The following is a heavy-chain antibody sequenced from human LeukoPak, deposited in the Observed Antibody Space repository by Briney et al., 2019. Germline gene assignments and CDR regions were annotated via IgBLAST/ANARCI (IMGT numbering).Heavy chain of an antibody. Sequence: GGSLRLSCAASGFTLSSYWMSWVRQAPGKALEWVANIKQDGSEKYYVDSVKGRFTISRDNAKNSLHLQINSLRAEDTAVYYCATDYFRYGGRPAYWGQGTMVTVSS. CDR2: IKQDGSEK. V-gene: IGHV3-7*01. J-gene: IGHJ4*02. D-gene: IGHD1-26*01. CDR3: ATDYFRYGGRPAY. CDR1: GFTLSSYW.